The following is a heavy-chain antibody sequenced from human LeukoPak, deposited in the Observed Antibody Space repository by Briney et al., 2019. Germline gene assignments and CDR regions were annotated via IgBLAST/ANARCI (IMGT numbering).Heavy chain of an antibody. V-gene: IGHV4-39*01. CDR3: ARFSYDFWSGYHVGYFDH. J-gene: IGHJ4*02. D-gene: IGHD3-3*01. CDR1: GGSISTSSYY. Sequence: SETLSLTCTVSGGSISTSSYYWGWIRQPPGKGLEWVGSIFYSGSTYYNPSLKSRVTISVDTSKNQFSLKLRSVTAAGTAVYYCARFSYDFWSGYHVGYFDHWGQGTRVTVSS. CDR2: IFYSGST.